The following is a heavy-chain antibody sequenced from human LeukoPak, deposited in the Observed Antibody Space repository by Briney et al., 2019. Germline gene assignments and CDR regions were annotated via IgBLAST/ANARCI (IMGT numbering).Heavy chain of an antibody. CDR3: ARPRVAGRTGWHFDV. V-gene: IGHV4-59*08. D-gene: IGHD3-10*01. CDR1: GGSISNYY. CDR2: IYYIGNT. J-gene: IGHJ2*01. Sequence: SETLSLTCTVSGGSISNYYWSWVRQPPGKGLEWLGYIYYIGNTDYNPSLKSRVSISVDTSKNQFSLNLKSVTATDTALYYCARPRVAGRTGWHFDVWGRGTLVTVSS.